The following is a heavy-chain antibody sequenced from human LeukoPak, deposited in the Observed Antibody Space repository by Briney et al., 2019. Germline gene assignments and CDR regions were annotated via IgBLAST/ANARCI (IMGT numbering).Heavy chain of an antibody. CDR3: ARGPGNDYYDSSGYYHDY. Sequence: SETLSLTCTVSGGSISSGGYYWSWIRQPPGKGLEWIGEINHSGSTNYNPSLKSRVTISVDTSKNQFSLKLSSVTAADTAVYYCARGPGNDYYDSSGYYHDYWGQGTLVTVSS. D-gene: IGHD3-22*01. CDR1: GGSISSGGYY. CDR2: INHSGST. V-gene: IGHV4-39*07. J-gene: IGHJ4*02.